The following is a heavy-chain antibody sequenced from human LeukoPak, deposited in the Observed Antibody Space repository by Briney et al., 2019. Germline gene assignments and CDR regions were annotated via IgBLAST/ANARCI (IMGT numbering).Heavy chain of an antibody. Sequence: GRSLRLSCAASGFTFSSYGMHWVRQAPGKGLEWVAVISYDGSNKYYADSVKGRFTISRDNSKNTLYLQMNSLRAEDTAVYYCAKDPYYYGSGSPSCFDYWGQGTLVTVSS. CDR3: AKDPYYYGSGSPSCFDY. CDR1: GFTFSSYG. J-gene: IGHJ4*02. CDR2: ISYDGSNK. V-gene: IGHV3-30*18. D-gene: IGHD3-10*01.